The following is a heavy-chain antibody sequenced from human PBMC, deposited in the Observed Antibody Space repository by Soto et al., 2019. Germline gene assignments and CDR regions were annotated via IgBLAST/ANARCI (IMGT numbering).Heavy chain of an antibody. CDR3: ASNVGSAAAQIPERPLNW. Sequence: AVVSLRLSCAASGFIFSKYGMHWVRQAPGKGLEWVAAISYDGDNEYYADSVKGRYTISRDNSKDTLYLQMNSLRDEDTAVYYCASNVGSAAAQIPERPLNW. CDR1: GFIFSKYG. J-gene: IGHJ5*01. CDR2: ISYDGDNE. D-gene: IGHD6-25*01. V-gene: IGHV3-30*03.